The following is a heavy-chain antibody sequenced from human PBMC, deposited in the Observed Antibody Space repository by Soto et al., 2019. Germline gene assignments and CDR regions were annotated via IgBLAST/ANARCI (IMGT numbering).Heavy chain of an antibody. Sequence: EVQLLESGGGLVQPGGSLRLSCTAPGFTFSSYAMNWVRQAPGKGLEWVSVISGSGGSTYYADSVKGRFTISRDNSKNKLYLQMSSLRAEVTAVYYCGSRTSGWYFDYWGQGTLVTVSS. V-gene: IGHV3-23*01. J-gene: IGHJ4*02. CDR1: GFTFSSYA. D-gene: IGHD6-19*01. CDR2: ISGSGGST. CDR3: GSRTSGWYFDY.